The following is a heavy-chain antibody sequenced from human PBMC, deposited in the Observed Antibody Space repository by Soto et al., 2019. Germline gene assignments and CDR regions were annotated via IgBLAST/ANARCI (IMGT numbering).Heavy chain of an antibody. J-gene: IGHJ6*02. CDR3: ANEVDVAFSSLQYGLDV. V-gene: IGHV3-30*18. D-gene: IGHD5-12*01. Sequence: QVQLVESGGGVVQPGRSLRLSCAASGFTFNNFAMHWVRQAPGKGLEWVAFVSYDGTYKYYADSVRGRFTVYRDNSKSTLFLQRNSLKFEDTAVYVCANEVDVAFSSLQYGLDVRGQGTTVTVSS. CDR1: GFTFNNFA. CDR2: VSYDGTYK.